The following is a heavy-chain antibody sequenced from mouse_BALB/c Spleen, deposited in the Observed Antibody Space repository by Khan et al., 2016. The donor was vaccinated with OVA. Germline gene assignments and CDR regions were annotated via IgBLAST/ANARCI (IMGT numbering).Heavy chain of an antibody. CDR2: ISYSGST. V-gene: IGHV3-2*02. CDR3: ARGNYYGYAVDY. D-gene: IGHD1-1*01. Sequence: EVQLQESGPGLVKPSQSLSLTCTVNGYSITSNYAWNWIRQFPGNKLEWMGYISYSGSTNYNPSPKSRLSLTRDTYKNQFFLLLHSVTTEDSATYYCARGNYYGYAVDYWGQGTSVTVSS. J-gene: IGHJ4*01. CDR1: GYSITSNYA.